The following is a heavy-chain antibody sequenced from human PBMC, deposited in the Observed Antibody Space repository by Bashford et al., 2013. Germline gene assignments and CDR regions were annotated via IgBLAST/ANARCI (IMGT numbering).Heavy chain of an antibody. CDR1: GGTFSSYA. CDR2: IIPIFGTA. D-gene: IGHD1-26*01. V-gene: IGHV1-69*06. Sequence: SVKVSCKASGGTFSSYAISWVRQAPGQGLEWMGGIIPIFGTANYAQKFQGRVTITADKSTSTAYMELSSLRSEDTAVYYCAREESGSYGSFDPWGQGTLVTVSS. J-gene: IGHJ5*02. CDR3: AREESGSYGSFDP.